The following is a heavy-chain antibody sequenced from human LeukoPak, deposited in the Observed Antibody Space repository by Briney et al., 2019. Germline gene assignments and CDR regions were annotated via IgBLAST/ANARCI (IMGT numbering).Heavy chain of an antibody. CDR3: ARKSLWDTAMVNDAFDI. D-gene: IGHD5-18*01. CDR2: INPNSGGT. V-gene: IGHV1-2*02. Sequence: ASVKVSCKASGYTFTGYYMHWVRQAPGQGLEWMGWINPNSGGTNYAQKFQGRVTMTRDTSISTAYVELSRLRSDDTAVYYCARKSLWDTAMVNDAFDIWGQGTMVTVSS. J-gene: IGHJ3*02. CDR1: GYTFTGYY.